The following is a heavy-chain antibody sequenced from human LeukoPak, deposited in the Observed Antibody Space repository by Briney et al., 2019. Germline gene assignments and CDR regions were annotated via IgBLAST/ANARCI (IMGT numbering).Heavy chain of an antibody. CDR1: GFTFSDYS. CDR2: IGISSGNT. J-gene: IGHJ4*02. V-gene: IGHV3-48*04. D-gene: IGHD5-12*01. Sequence: GGSLRLSCAASGFTFSDYSMNWVRQAPGKGLEWISYIGISSGNTKYADSVKGRFTISGDSAKNSVYLQMNSLRVEDTAVYYCARDFRYAFDNWGQGTLVTVSS. CDR3: ARDFRYAFDN.